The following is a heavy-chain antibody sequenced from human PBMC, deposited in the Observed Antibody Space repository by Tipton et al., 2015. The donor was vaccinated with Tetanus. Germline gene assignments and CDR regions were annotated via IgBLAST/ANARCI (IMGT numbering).Heavy chain of an antibody. CDR1: GFTVSSNY. CDR2: IYSGGST. D-gene: IGHD3-10*01. CDR3: ARFASYYYGSGSYYDNWFDP. Sequence: SLRLSCAASGFTVSSNYMSWVRQAPGKGLEWVSVIYSGGSTYYADSVKGRFTISRDNSKNTLYLQMNSLRAEDTAVYYCARFASYYYGSGSYYDNWFDPWGQGTLVTVSS. V-gene: IGHV3-53*01. J-gene: IGHJ5*02.